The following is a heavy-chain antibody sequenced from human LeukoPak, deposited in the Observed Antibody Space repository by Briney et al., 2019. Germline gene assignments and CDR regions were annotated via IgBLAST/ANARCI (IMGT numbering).Heavy chain of an antibody. Sequence: ASVKVSCKASGYTFTSYYMHWVRQAPGQGLEWMGIINPSGGSTSYAQKFQGRVTMTRDTSTSTVYMELSSLRSEDTAVYYCASAPAAAGSLDYWGQGTLVTVSS. CDR1: GYTFTSYY. D-gene: IGHD6-13*01. J-gene: IGHJ4*02. CDR2: INPSGGST. CDR3: ASAPAAAGSLDY. V-gene: IGHV1-46*01.